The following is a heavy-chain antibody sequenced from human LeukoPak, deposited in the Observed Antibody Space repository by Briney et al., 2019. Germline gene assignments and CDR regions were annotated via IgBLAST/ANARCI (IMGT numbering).Heavy chain of an antibody. CDR3: ARSEINDYMRF. CDR1: GYSLANGYH. CDR2: IYQSGST. Sequence: PSETLSLTCSISGYSLANGYHWAWVRQPPGKRLEWLGSIYQSGSTYDNLSLKSRLTMSVDTSKNQFSLTMRAVTAADTALYYCARSEINDYMRFWGQGILVTVSS. J-gene: IGHJ4*02. D-gene: IGHD4-11*01. V-gene: IGHV4-38-2*01.